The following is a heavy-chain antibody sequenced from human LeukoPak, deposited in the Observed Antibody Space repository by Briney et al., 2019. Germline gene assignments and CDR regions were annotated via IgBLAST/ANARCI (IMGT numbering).Heavy chain of an antibody. D-gene: IGHD1-14*01. CDR2: GHYTGTT. Sequence: PSETLSLTCTVSGDSINNYYWNWIRQPPGKGLEWIGYGHYTGTTYKNPSLNSRVAFSVDTSKNQFSLKLSSVTAADTAVYYCARNRPDTPRGSFDYWGQGTLVTVSS. CDR1: GDSINNYY. J-gene: IGHJ4*02. V-gene: IGHV4-59*03. CDR3: ARNRPDTPRGSFDY.